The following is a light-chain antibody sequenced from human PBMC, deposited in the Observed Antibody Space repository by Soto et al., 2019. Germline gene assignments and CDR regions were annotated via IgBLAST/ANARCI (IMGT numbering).Light chain of an antibody. J-gene: IGKJ1*01. CDR3: QQYNSYSRT. Sequence: DIQMTQSPSTMYPSXGDRVTISXXASQTISSWLAWYQQKPGKAPKLLIYKASTLKSEVPSRFSGSGSGTEFTLTISSLQPDDFATYYCQQYNSYSRTFGQGTKVDNK. CDR1: QTISSW. V-gene: IGKV1-5*03. CDR2: KAS.